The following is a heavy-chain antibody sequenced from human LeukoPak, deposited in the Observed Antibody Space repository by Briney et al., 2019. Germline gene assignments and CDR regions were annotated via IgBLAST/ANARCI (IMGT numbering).Heavy chain of an antibody. CDR2: IKQDGSQR. CDR1: GFTFSSSW. Sequence: PGGSLRLSCVASGFTFSSSWMSWVRQAPGKGLGWVANIKQDGSQRYYADSLKGRFTVSRDNAENSLYLQMNSLGAEDTAVYYCASSSSSWADFDYWGQGTLVTVSS. D-gene: IGHD6-6*01. V-gene: IGHV3-7*01. J-gene: IGHJ4*02. CDR3: ASSSSSWADFDY.